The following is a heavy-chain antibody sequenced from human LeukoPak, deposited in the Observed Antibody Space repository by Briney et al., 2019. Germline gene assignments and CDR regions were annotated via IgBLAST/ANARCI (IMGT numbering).Heavy chain of an antibody. Sequence: GGSLRLSCATSGFTFPSYAINWVRQAPGEGLEWVSYIGDSDDSIYYADSVKGRFTISRDNAKNSVYLQMIRLRAEDTAIYYCARTHSGSYSDYWGQGTLVTVSS. V-gene: IGHV3-48*03. J-gene: IGHJ4*02. CDR1: GFTFPSYA. CDR3: ARTHSGSYSDY. D-gene: IGHD1-26*01. CDR2: IGDSDDSI.